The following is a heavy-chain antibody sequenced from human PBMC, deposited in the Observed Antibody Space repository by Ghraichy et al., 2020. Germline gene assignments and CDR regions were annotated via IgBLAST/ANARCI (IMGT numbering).Heavy chain of an antibody. CDR2: VYHTGST. CDR1: GGSINSNNFW. CDR3: AGHQGGDDGGLLAGGWFDP. Sequence: SETLSLTCTVSGGSINSNNFWWGWIRQPPGKGLEWIASVYHTGSTYDNPSLKSRVTIFVDTSKNQFSLKMSSVTAADTAMYYCAGHQGGDDGGLLAGGWFDPWGQGTLVTVSS. J-gene: IGHJ5*02. V-gene: IGHV4-39*01. D-gene: IGHD3-16*02.